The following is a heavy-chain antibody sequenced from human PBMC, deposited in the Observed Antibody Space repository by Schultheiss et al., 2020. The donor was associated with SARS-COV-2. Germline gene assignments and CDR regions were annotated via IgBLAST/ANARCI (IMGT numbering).Heavy chain of an antibody. V-gene: IGHV4-4*07. D-gene: IGHD6-13*01. Sequence: SETLSLTCTVSGGSISSYYWSWIRQPAGKGLEWIGRIYTSGSTNYNPSLKSRVTISVDTSKNQFSLKLSSVTAADTAVYYCARDMHHTSSWYRVIDPWGPGIRGTGSS. J-gene: IGHJ5*02. CDR2: IYTSGST. CDR3: ARDMHHTSSWYRVIDP. CDR1: GGSISSYY.